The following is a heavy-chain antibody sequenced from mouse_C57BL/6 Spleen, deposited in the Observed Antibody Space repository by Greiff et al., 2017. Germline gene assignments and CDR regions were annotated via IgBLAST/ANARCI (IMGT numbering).Heavy chain of an antibody. CDR2: INPSNGGT. V-gene: IGHV1-53*01. Sequence: QVQLQQPGTELVKPGASVKLSCKASGYTFTSYWMHWVKQRPGQGLEWIGNINPSNGGTNYNEKFKSKATLTVDKSSSTAYMQLSSLTSEDSAVYYCARGGFTTVVATRAMDDWGQGTSVTVSS. D-gene: IGHD1-1*01. J-gene: IGHJ4*01. CDR3: ARGGFTTVVATRAMDD. CDR1: GYTFTSYW.